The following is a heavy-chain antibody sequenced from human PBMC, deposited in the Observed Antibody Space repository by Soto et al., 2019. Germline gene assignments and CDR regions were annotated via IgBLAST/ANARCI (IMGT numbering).Heavy chain of an antibody. CDR2: ISGYNGDT. CDR1: GYTFPSYG. Sequence: ASVKVSCKASGYTFPSYGISWVRQAPGQGLEWMGWISGYNGDTNYAQKLQGRVTMTTDTSTSTAYMELRSLRSDDTAVYYCARTGEMATQLDYWGQGTLVTVSS. D-gene: IGHD5-12*01. V-gene: IGHV1-18*01. CDR3: ARTGEMATQLDY. J-gene: IGHJ4*02.